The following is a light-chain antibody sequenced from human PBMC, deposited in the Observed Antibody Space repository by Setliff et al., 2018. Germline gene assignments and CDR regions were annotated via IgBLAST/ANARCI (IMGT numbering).Light chain of an antibody. Sequence: QSALTQPASVSGSPGQSITISCTGSSSDIGGYNYVSWYQQHPGKAPKLMIYDVNERPSGVSNRFSGSKSANTASLTISGLQAEDEADYYCSSYAGSSTLYVFGTGTKGTVL. J-gene: IGLJ1*01. CDR3: SSYAGSSTLYV. CDR1: SSDIGGYNY. CDR2: DVN. V-gene: IGLV2-14*01.